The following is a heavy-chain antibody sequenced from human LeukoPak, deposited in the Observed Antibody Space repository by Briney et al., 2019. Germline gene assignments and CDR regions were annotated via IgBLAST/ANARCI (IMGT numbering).Heavy chain of an antibody. D-gene: IGHD3-3*01. CDR2: ISCSGRTT. V-gene: IGHV3-11*04. CDR3: ASGYDFSDGSKRGFAN. Sequence: GESLRLSCEVSGLIFSDYDMSWVRQAQGKGLEFVWYISCSGRTTLYADSEKGRFTIFRHTDKNFLLLPMPSLGAEDAAMYYCASGYDFSDGSKRGFANWGQGTLVTVSS. CDR1: GLIFSDYD. J-gene: IGHJ4*02.